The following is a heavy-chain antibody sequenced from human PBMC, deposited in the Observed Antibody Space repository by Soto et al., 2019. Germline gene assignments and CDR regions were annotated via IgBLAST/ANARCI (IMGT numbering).Heavy chain of an antibody. CDR2: ISGSGGST. D-gene: IGHD2-15*01. V-gene: IGHV3-23*01. CDR1: GFTLRNYG. J-gene: IGHJ4*02. CDR3: AKDIGYCSGGSCYYFDY. Sequence: GGSLRLSCAASGFTLRNYGMNWVRQAPGKGLEWVSTISGSGGSTYYADSVKGRFTISRDNSKNMLYLQMNSLRAEDTAVYYCAKDIGYCSGGSCYYFDYWGQGTLVTVSS.